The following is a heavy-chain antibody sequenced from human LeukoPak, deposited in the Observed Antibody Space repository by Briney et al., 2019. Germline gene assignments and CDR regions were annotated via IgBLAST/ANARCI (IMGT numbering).Heavy chain of an antibody. CDR1: GYTFTSYG. V-gene: IGHV1-18*04. CDR2: ISAYNCNK. CDR3: ARAKDIVVVPVLHPLDY. Sequence: ASVKVSFKASGYTFTSYGISWVRQAPGQGLEWMGWISAYNCNKNYAQKLQGRLTMTTDTSTSTAYMELRSLRSDDTAVYYCARAKDIVVVPVLHPLDYRGQGTLVTVSS. D-gene: IGHD2-2*01. J-gene: IGHJ4*02.